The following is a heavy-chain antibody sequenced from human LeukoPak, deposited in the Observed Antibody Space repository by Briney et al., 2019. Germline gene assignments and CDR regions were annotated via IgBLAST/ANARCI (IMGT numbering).Heavy chain of an antibody. Sequence: SETLSLTCTVSGGSIYSYYWSWVRQPPGKGLEWIGYIYYTGSTEYHPSLKSRVTISLDKSKNQFSLKLTSVTAADTAVYYCARAYQSAEYYFDYWGQGNLVSVSS. D-gene: IGHD2-2*01. CDR2: IYYTGST. V-gene: IGHV4-59*01. CDR3: ARAYQSAEYYFDY. CDR1: GGSIYSYY. J-gene: IGHJ4*02.